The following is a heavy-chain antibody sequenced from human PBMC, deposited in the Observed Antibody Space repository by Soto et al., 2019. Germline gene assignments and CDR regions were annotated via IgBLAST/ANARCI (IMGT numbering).Heavy chain of an antibody. Sequence: QVQLVDSGGGVVQPGRSLRLSCAASGFTFSSYAMHWVRQAPGKGLEWVEVISYDGSNKYYADSVKGRFTISRDNSKNTLYLQMNSLRAEDTAVYYCARESTGVFDYWGQGTLVTVSS. J-gene: IGHJ4*02. CDR1: GFTFSSYA. CDR3: ARESTGVFDY. D-gene: IGHD4-17*01. V-gene: IGHV3-30-3*01. CDR2: ISYDGSNK.